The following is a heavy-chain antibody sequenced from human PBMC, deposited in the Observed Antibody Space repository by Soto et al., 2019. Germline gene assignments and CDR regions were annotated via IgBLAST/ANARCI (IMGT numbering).Heavy chain of an antibody. CDR2: IIPIFGTA. CDR3: ARVGEHSGSLGPFQH. CDR1: GGTFSSYA. V-gene: IGHV1-69*06. D-gene: IGHD3-10*01. J-gene: IGHJ1*01. Sequence: SVKVSCKASGGTFSSYAISWVRQAPGQGLEWMGGIIPIFGTANYAQKFQGRVTITADKSTSTAYMELSSLRSEDTAVYYCARVGEHSGSLGPFQHWGQGTLVTVSS.